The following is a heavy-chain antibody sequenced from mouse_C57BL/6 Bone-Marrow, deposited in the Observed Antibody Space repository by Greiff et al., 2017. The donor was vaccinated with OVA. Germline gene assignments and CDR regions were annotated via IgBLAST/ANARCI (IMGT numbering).Heavy chain of an antibody. D-gene: IGHD2-1*01. J-gene: IGHJ4*01. V-gene: IGHV1-64*01. CDR3: ARPSIYYVYAMDY. CDR2: IHPNSGST. Sequence: QVQLQQPGAELVKPGASVKLSCKASGYTFTSYWMHWVKQRPGQGLEWIGMIHPNSGSTNYNEKFKSKATLTVDKSSSTAYMQLSSLTSEDSAVYYCARPSIYYVYAMDYWGQGTSVTVSS. CDR1: GYTFTSYW.